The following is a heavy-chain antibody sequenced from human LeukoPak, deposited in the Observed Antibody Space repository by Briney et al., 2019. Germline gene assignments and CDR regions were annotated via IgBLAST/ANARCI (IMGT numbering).Heavy chain of an antibody. J-gene: IGHJ6*02. CDR1: GGSFSGYY. V-gene: IGHV4-34*01. Sequence: SETLSLTCAVYGGSFSGYYWSWIRQPPGKGLEWIGEINHSGSTNYNPSLKSRVTVSVDTSKNQFSLKLSSVTAADTAVYYCARGAVRGVNPYYYYYGMDVWGQGTTVTVSS. CDR3: ARGAVRGVNPYYYYYGMDV. D-gene: IGHD3-10*01. CDR2: INHSGST.